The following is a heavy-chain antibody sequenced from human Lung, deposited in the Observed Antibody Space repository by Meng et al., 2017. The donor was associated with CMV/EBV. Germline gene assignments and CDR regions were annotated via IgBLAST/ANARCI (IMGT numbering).Heavy chain of an antibody. D-gene: IGHD6-13*01. V-gene: IGHV1-69*05. CDR2: SFPIFGTA. CDR3: ARGGSSSWSRRYNWFDP. CDR1: GCTFSSYA. J-gene: IGHJ5*02. Sequence: SVKVSCXASGCTFSSYAISWVRQAPGQGLEWMGGSFPIFGTANYSQKFQGRVTITTDESTNTAYMELSSLRSEDTAVYSCARGGSSSWSRRYNWFDPWGQGTRVTGSS.